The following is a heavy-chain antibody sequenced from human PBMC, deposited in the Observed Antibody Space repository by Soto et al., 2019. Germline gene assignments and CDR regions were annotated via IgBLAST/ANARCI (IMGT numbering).Heavy chain of an antibody. D-gene: IGHD6-6*01. CDR3: ARGLRERFHTPQLVDY. CDR2: MNPNSGNT. J-gene: IGHJ4*02. Sequence: ASVKVSCKASGYTFTSYDINWVRQATGQGLEWMGWMNPNSGNTGYAQKFQGRVTMTRNTSISTAYMELSSLRSEDTAVYYCARGLRERFHTPQLVDYWGQGTLVTVSS. CDR1: GYTFTSYD. V-gene: IGHV1-8*01.